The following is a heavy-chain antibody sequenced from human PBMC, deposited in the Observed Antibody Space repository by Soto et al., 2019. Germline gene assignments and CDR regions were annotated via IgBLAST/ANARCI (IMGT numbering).Heavy chain of an antibody. CDR2: IYYSGST. CDR1: GGSISSYY. Sequence: QVQLQESGPGLVKPSETLSLTCTVSGGSISSYYWCWIRQPPGKGLEWIGYIYYSGSTNYNPSLKSRVTISVDTSKTQFSLKLSSVTAADTAVYYCARARYCSSTSCYYGFDYWGQGTLVTVSS. V-gene: IGHV4-59*01. D-gene: IGHD2-2*01. J-gene: IGHJ4*02. CDR3: ARARYCSSTSCYYGFDY.